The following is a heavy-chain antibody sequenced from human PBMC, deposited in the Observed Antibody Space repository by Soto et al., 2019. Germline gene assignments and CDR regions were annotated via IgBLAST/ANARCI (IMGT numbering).Heavy chain of an antibody. CDR3: SYGDYAFNFDY. Sequence: SETLSLTCTVSGGSVSSSSYYWGWVRQPPGKGLEWIGSVYYSGSTYYNPSLESRVTISVDKSKNQFSLKLMSLSAADTAVYYCSYGDYAFNFDYWGQGTLVTVSS. D-gene: IGHD4-17*01. CDR2: VYYSGST. V-gene: IGHV4-39*01. CDR1: GGSVSSSSYY. J-gene: IGHJ4*02.